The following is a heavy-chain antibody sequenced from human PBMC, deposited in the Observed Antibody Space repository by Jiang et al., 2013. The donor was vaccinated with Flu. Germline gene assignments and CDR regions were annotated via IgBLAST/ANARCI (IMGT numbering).Heavy chain of an antibody. Sequence: PGESLKISCKGSGYSFTSYWIGWVRQMPGKGLEWMGIIYPGDSDTRYSPSFQGQVTISADKSISTAYLQWSSLKASDTAMYYCARPMVRGPPPGGFDPWGQGTLVTVSS. D-gene: IGHD3-10*01. CDR1: GYSFTSYW. J-gene: IGHJ5*02. CDR2: IYPGDSDT. V-gene: IGHV5-51*01. CDR3: ARPMVRGPPPGGFDP.